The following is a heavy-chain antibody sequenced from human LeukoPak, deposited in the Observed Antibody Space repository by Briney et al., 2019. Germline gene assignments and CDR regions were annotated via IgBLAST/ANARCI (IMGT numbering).Heavy chain of an antibody. D-gene: IGHD6-6*01. J-gene: IGHJ4*02. CDR2: ISNSGDNT. Sequence: GGSLRLSCAASGFPFTTYAMSWVRQPPGKGLEWVSAISNSGDNTYYADSVKGRFTLSRDNSKHAYFLQMNSLQAEDTAIYYCTKTGARYSASSNFHSWRQGALVTVSS. CDR3: TKTGARYSASSNFHS. V-gene: IGHV3-23*01. CDR1: GFPFTTYA.